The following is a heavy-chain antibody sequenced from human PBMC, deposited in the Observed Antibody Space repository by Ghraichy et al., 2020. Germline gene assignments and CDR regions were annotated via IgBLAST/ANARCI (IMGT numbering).Heavy chain of an antibody. V-gene: IGHV3-23*01. CDR3: AKDRVGYYDSSGYYQH. CDR2: ISGSGGST. J-gene: IGHJ1*01. CDR1: GFTFSSYA. Sequence: GGSLRLSCAASGFTFSSYAMSWVRQAPGKGLEWVSAISGSGGSTYYADSVKGRFTISRDNSKNTLYLQMNSLRAEDTAVYYCAKDRVGYYDSSGYYQHWGQGTLVTVSS. D-gene: IGHD3-22*01.